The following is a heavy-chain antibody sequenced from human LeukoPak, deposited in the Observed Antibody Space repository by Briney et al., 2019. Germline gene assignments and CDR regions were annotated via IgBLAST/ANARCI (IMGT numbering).Heavy chain of an antibody. CDR1: GFTFSSYA. V-gene: IGHV3-30-3*01. Sequence: GGSLRLSCAASGFTFSSYAMHWVRQAPGKGLEWVAVISYDGSNKYYADSVKGRFTISRDNSKNTLYLQMNSLRAEDTAVYYCARHQDYDFWSGYYPAEYFQHWDQGTLVTVSS. D-gene: IGHD3-3*01. CDR3: ARHQDYDFWSGYYPAEYFQH. J-gene: IGHJ1*01. CDR2: ISYDGSNK.